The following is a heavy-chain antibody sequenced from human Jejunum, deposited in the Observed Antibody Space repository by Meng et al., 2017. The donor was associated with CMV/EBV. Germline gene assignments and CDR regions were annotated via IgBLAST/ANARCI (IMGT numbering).Heavy chain of an antibody. Sequence: GFNFEDYGMSWVRQVPGKGLEWVSGIDRTGGSTDYVDSVRGRFTISREDTKRSLYLQMNSLRAEDTAVYYCARIGGSYYDGNAFDIWGQGTMVTVSS. CDR2: IDRTGGST. J-gene: IGHJ3*02. V-gene: IGHV3-20*03. D-gene: IGHD1-26*01. CDR1: GFNFEDYG. CDR3: ARIGGSYYDGNAFDI.